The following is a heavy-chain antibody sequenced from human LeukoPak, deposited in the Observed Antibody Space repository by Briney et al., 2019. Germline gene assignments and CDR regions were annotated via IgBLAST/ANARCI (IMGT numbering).Heavy chain of an antibody. CDR1: GGTFSSYA. CDR2: IIPIFGTA. J-gene: IGHJ6*03. V-gene: IGHV1-69*13. D-gene: IGHD6-13*01. CDR3: ARVQTGYSSSWWPYEVYYYYYYMDV. Sequence: ASVKLSCKASGGTFSSYAISWVRQAPGQGLEWMGGIIPIFGTANYAQKFQGRVTITADESTSTAYMELSSLRSEDTAVYYCARVQTGYSSSWWPYEVYYYYYYMDVWGKGTTVTVSS.